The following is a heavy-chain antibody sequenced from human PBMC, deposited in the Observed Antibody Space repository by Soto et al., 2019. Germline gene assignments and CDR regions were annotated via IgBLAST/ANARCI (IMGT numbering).Heavy chain of an antibody. V-gene: IGHV4-59*08. D-gene: IGHD3-16*01. J-gene: IGHJ4*02. CDR1: GGSISSYY. CDR2: VYYSGIT. CDR3: ARHARGTWDFDS. Sequence: QVQLQESGPGLVKPSETLSLTCTVSGGSISSYYWSWVRQSPGKGLDWLGYVYYSGITNYNPALKSRVAISADTSKNQFSLKLTSVTTADTAVYYCARHARGTWDFDSWGQGTLVTVSS.